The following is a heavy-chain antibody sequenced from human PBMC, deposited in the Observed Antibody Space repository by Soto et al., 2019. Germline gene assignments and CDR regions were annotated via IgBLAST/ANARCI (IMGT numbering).Heavy chain of an antibody. CDR3: AGLRIFGVVITPYYYYGMDV. Sequence: ASVKVSCKASGGTFSSYAISWVRQAPGQGLEWMGGIIPIFGTANYAQKFQGRVTITADESTSTAYMELSSLRSEDTAVYYCAGLRIFGVVITPYYYYGMDVWGQGTTVTVSS. D-gene: IGHD3-3*01. V-gene: IGHV1-69*13. CDR2: IIPIFGTA. J-gene: IGHJ6*02. CDR1: GGTFSSYA.